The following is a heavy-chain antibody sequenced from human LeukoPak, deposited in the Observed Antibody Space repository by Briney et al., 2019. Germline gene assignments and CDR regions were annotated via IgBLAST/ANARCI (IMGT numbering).Heavy chain of an antibody. Sequence: PSETLSLISAVYGGSFSGYYWSWIRQPPGKGLEWIGEINHSGSTNYNPSLKSRVTISVDTSKNQFSLKLSSVTAADTAVYYCARGPDDDILTGYYLWGQGTLVTVSS. CDR2: INHSGST. D-gene: IGHD3-9*01. CDR3: ARGPDDDILTGYYL. CDR1: GGSFSGYY. J-gene: IGHJ4*02. V-gene: IGHV4-34*01.